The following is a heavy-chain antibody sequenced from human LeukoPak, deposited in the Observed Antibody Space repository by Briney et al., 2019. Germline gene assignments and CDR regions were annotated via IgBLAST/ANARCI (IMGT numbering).Heavy chain of an antibody. D-gene: IGHD4-17*01. CDR1: GFTFSSYA. V-gene: IGHV3-23*01. CDR3: AKATSRMTTVTSPLGY. J-gene: IGHJ4*02. CDR2: ISGSGGST. Sequence: GGSLRLSCAASGFTFSSYAMSWVRQAPGKGLEWVSAISGSGGSTYYADSVKGRFTISRDNSKNTLYLQMYSLRAEDTAVYYCAKATSRMTTVTSPLGYWGQGTLVTVSS.